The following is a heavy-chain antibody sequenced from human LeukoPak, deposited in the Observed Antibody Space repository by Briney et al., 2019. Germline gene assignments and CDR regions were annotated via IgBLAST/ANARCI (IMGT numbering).Heavy chain of an antibody. Sequence: GGSLRLSCAASGFTFSSYAMSWVRQAPGKGLEWVSTISGSGGVTYYPDSVRGRFTISRDNSKNPLHLQMDSLRAEDTAIYYCAKWPEGATPKFHYWGQGTLVTVSS. CDR2: ISGSGGVT. V-gene: IGHV3-23*01. CDR1: GFTFSSYA. CDR3: AKWPEGATPKFHY. J-gene: IGHJ4*02. D-gene: IGHD1-26*01.